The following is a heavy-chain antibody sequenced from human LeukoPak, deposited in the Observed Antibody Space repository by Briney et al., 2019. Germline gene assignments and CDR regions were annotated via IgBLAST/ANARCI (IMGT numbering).Heavy chain of an antibody. J-gene: IGHJ4*02. D-gene: IGHD3-3*01. CDR3: ARVRLATDGFCFDY. CDR1: GFNLNFRTYN. CDR2: IGEGGGTT. Sequence: GGSLRLSCAASGFNLNFRTYNMIWVRQAPGKGLEWLSYIGEGGGTTHHAVSLRGRFTVSRDDAKNSLSLQMNSLRVEDTAVYLCARVRLATDGFCFDYWGQGTLVTVSS. V-gene: IGHV3-48*01.